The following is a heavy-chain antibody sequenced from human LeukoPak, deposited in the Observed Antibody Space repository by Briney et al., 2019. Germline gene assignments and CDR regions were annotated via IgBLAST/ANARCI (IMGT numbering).Heavy chain of an antibody. J-gene: IGHJ4*01. Sequence: GGALRLSCAPSGFTLSSSWMSWVRPAPGRGVEWVANIKQDGSEKHYVDSVKGRFTISRDNAKNSLYLQMNSLRAEDTTVYYCARDQVAAATDYWGHGALVTVSS. V-gene: IGHV3-7*01. CDR2: IKQDGSEK. CDR1: GFTLSSSW. CDR3: ARDQVAAATDY. D-gene: IGHD6-13*01.